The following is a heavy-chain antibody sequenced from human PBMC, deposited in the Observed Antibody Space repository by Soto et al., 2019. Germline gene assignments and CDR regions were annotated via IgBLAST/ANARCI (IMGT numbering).Heavy chain of an antibody. J-gene: IGHJ4*02. CDR3: AKDPPRGYYDSSGYPDY. CDR1: GFTFSSYA. CDR2: ISGSGGST. V-gene: IGHV3-23*01. D-gene: IGHD3-22*01. Sequence: GGSLRLSCAASGFTFSSYAMSWVRQALGKGLEWVSAISGSGGSTYYADPVKGRFTISRDSSKNTLYLQMNSLRAEDTAVYYCAKDPPRGYYDSSGYPDYWGQGTLVTVSS.